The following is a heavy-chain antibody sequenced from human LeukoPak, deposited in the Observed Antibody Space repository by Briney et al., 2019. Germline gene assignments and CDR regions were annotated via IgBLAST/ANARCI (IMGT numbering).Heavy chain of an antibody. Sequence: PGGSLRLSCAASGFTFSSYSMNWVRQAPGKGLEWVSSISSSSSYIYYADSVKGRFTISRDNAKNSLYLQMNSLRAEDTAVYYCARGMIVPGRVEYWGQGTLVTVSS. CDR1: GFTFSSYS. CDR3: ARGMIVPGRVEY. D-gene: IGHD3-22*01. J-gene: IGHJ4*02. CDR2: ISSSSSYI. V-gene: IGHV3-21*01.